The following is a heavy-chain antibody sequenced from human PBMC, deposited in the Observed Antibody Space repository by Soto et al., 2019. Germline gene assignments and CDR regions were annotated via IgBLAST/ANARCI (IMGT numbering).Heavy chain of an antibody. CDR1: GFTFSNSW. V-gene: IGHV3-74*01. D-gene: IGHD2-2*01. CDR2: INADGTST. Sequence: GGSLRLSCAASGFTFSNSWMHWVRQVSGKGLEWVSRINADGTSTSYADSVKGRFTISRDNAKNTLYLHVNSLRAGDTAVYYCVKVLARGVGVPRFYFDSWGQGALVTVSS. J-gene: IGHJ4*02. CDR3: VKVLARGVGVPRFYFDS.